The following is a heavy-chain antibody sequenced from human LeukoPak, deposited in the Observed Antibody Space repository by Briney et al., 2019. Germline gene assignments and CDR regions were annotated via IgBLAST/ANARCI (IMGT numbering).Heavy chain of an antibody. V-gene: IGHV3-11*01. D-gene: IGHD3-9*01. Sequence: GGSLRLSCAAAGFTSSDYNMNWVRQAPGKGLEWDSYITNGGSTIHHAESVKGRFTISRDNAKKTLYLQMNSLRAEDTAVYYCARSIGLTGGGVDVWGQGTTVTVSS. J-gene: IGHJ6*02. CDR1: GFTSSDYN. CDR2: ITNGGSTI. CDR3: ARSIGLTGGGVDV.